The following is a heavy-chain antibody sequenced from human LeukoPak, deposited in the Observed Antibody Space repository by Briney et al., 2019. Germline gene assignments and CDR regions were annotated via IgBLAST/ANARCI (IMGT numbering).Heavy chain of an antibody. D-gene: IGHD6-19*01. V-gene: IGHV3-48*03. CDR1: GFTFSSYE. CDR3: ARYSSGWTASYNWFDP. Sequence: GGSLRLSCAASGFTFSSYEMNWVRQASGKGLEWVSYISSSGSTIYYADSVKGRFTISRDNAKNSLYLQMNSPRAEDTAVYYCARYSSGWTASYNWFDPWGQGTLVTVSS. J-gene: IGHJ5*02. CDR2: ISSSGSTI.